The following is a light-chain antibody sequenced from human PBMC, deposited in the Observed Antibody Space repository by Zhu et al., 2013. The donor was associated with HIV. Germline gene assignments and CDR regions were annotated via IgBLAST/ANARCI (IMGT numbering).Light chain of an antibody. Sequence: EIVLTQSPGTLSLSPGERATLSCTASQSVSSSYLTWYQQRPGQAPRLLIFGASSRAXGIPDRFSGSGSGTDFSLTISRLEPEDFAMYYCQQYGSSPYSFGQGTKLEIK. CDR3: QQYGSSPYS. CDR2: GAS. V-gene: IGKV3-20*01. CDR1: QSVSSSY. J-gene: IGKJ2*03.